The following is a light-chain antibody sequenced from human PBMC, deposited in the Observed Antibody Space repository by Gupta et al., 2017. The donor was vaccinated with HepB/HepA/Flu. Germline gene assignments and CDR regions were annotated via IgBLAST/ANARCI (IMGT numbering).Light chain of an antibody. V-gene: IGKV3D-15*01. Sequence: EILLTQFPATLSVSPGERATLYCRASHSIATNLAWYQQKPGQGPRLLIYGASTRATGITDRFSGSVSGTDFTLTIIVLQSEHFAVYYCLQYYTWPPTFGGGTKVEIK. CDR3: LQYYTWPPT. J-gene: IGKJ4*01. CDR2: GAS. CDR1: HSIATN.